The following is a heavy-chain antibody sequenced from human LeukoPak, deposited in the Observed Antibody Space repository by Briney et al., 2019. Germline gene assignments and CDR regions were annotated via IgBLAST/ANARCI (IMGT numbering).Heavy chain of an antibody. CDR1: GYTFTDYY. J-gene: IGHJ4*02. CDR2: INPNSGGT. D-gene: IGHD6-13*01. V-gene: IGHV1-2*04. Sequence: ASVKVSCKASGYTFTDYYMHWVRQAPGQGLDWVGWINPNSGGTNCAQKFQDWVTMTRDTSISTAYLDLSRLKSDDTAVYYCARGFVAASITLVDYWGQGTLVTVSS. CDR3: ARGFVAASITLVDY.